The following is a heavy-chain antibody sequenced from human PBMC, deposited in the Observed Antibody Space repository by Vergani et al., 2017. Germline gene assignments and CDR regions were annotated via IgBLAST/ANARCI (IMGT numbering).Heavy chain of an antibody. CDR2: IYPGDSDT. Sequence: EVQLVPSGAEVKKPGESLKISCKGSGYSFTSYWIGWVRQMPGKGLEWMGIIYPGDSDTRYSPSFQGQVTISADKSISTAYLQWSSLKASDTAMYYCARYYYGSGSYYSNEGDAFDIWGQGTMVTVSS. D-gene: IGHD3-10*01. J-gene: IGHJ3*02. CDR1: GYSFTSYW. CDR3: ARYYYGSGSYYSNEGDAFDI. V-gene: IGHV5-51*01.